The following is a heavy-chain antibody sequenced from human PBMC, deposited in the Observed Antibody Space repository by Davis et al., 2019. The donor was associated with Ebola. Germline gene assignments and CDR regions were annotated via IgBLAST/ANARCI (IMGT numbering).Heavy chain of an antibody. J-gene: IGHJ6*02. CDR2: ISSSSSYI. CDR3: AKDSYVGSGGYYYYGMDV. D-gene: IGHD3-10*01. Sequence: GGSLRLSCAASGFTFSTYSMSWVRQAPGKGLEWVSSISSSSSYIYYADSVKGRFTISRDNAKNSLYLQMNSLRAEDTAVYYCAKDSYVGSGGYYYYGMDVWGQGTTVTVSS. V-gene: IGHV3-21*04. CDR1: GFTFSTYS.